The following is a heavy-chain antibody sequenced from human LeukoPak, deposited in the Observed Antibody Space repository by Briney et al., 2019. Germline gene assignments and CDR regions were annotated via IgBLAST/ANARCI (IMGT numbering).Heavy chain of an antibody. V-gene: IGHV4-61*01. J-gene: IGHJ4*02. CDR1: GVSISSSNYY. D-gene: IGHD5-12*01. CDR2: IYYSGST. CDR3: ARGGSTPDH. Sequence: PSETLSLTCTVSGVSISSSNYYWSWIRQPPGKGLEWIGYIYYSGSTNYNPSLKSRVTISVDTSKNQFSLKLSSVTAADTAVYYCARGGSTPDHWGQGTLVTVSS.